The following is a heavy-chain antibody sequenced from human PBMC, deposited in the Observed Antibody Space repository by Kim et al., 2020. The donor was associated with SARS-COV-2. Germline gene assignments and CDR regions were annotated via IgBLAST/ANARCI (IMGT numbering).Heavy chain of an antibody. V-gene: IGHV3-7*01. D-gene: IGHD3-10*01. CDR3: AALDSAQAPGGI. Sequence: DVVSVKGRFTMSRDTARNSLSLKMNSLRTEDTAIYYCAALDSAQAPGGIWGQGTQVTVSS. J-gene: IGHJ4*02.